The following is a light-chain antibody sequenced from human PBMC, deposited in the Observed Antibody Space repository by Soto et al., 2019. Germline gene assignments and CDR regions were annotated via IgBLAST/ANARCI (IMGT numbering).Light chain of an antibody. CDR3: SSYTGSNTPVV. Sequence: QSVLTQPASVSGSPGQSITISCTGTSSDVGGYNYISWYQQHAGKAPNLIIFDVSNRPSGVSNRLSGSKSGNSASLTISGIQAEDEADYYCSSYTGSNTPVVFGGGTKLTVL. CDR1: SSDVGGYNY. V-gene: IGLV2-14*01. CDR2: DVS. J-gene: IGLJ2*01.